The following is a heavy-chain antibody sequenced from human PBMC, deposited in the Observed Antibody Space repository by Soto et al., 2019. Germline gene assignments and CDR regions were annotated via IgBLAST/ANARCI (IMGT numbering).Heavy chain of an antibody. Sequence: EVQLVESGGGLVQPGGSLRLSCAASGFTFSTYSMNWVRQAPGKGLEWVSYISSSGSTVHYTDSVRGRFTISRDKAENSLYLQMKGLRDEDTAVYYCARGSSWLDYWGQGTLVTVSS. CDR1: GFTFSTYS. V-gene: IGHV3-48*02. CDR3: ARGSSWLDY. J-gene: IGHJ4*02. CDR2: ISSSGSTV. D-gene: IGHD6-13*01.